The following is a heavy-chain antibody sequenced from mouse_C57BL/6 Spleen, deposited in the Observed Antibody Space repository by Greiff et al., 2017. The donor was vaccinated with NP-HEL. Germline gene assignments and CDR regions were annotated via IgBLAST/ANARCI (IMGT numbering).Heavy chain of an antibody. J-gene: IGHJ4*01. Sequence: EVKLQQSGAELVRPGASVKLSCTASGFNIKDDYMHWVKQRPEQGLEWIGWIDPENGDTEYASEFQGKATITADTSSNTAYLQLSILTSEDTAVYYCTHYGYEAMDYWGQGTSVTVSS. CDR2: IDPENGDT. D-gene: IGHD1-1*02. V-gene: IGHV14-4*01. CDR3: THYGYEAMDY. CDR1: GFNIKDDY.